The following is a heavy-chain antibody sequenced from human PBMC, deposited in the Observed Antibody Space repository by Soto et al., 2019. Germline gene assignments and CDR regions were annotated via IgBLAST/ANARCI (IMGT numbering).Heavy chain of an antibody. CDR3: TRDLNHDCGP. CDR2: ISPDGSEE. D-gene: IGHD2-21*01. CDR1: GFKFGKYW. Sequence: EVQLVESGGGLVQPGGSLRLSCAASGFKFGKYWMTWVRQAPGKGLEGVANISPDGSEEYYVDSVKGRFTISRDNARNSLYLQMNSLRGEDTAVYYCTRDLNHDCGPWGQGTQVTVSS. J-gene: IGHJ5*02. V-gene: IGHV3-7*04.